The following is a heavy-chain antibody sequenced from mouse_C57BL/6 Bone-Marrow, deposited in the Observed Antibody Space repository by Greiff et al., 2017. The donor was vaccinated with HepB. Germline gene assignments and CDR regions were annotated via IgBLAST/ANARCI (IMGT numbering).Heavy chain of an antibody. J-gene: IGHJ4*01. Sequence: VESGGDLVKPGGSLKLSCAASGFTFSSYGMSWVRQTPDKRLEWVATISSGGSYTYYPDSVKGRFTISRDNAKNTLYLQMSSLKSEDTAMYYCARRGDGYWGQGTSVTVSS. CDR3: ARRGDGY. CDR1: GFTFSSYG. CDR2: ISSGGSYT. V-gene: IGHV5-6*02.